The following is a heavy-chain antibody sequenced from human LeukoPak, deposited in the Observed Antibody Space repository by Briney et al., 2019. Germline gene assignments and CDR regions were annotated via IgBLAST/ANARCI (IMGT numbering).Heavy chain of an antibody. D-gene: IGHD2-15*01. Sequence: GSLRLSCAASGFTFSSYGMSWVRQAPGKGLEWVSAISGSGGSIYYADSVKGRFTISRDNAKNSLYLQMNSLRAEDTAVYYCAREGRYCSGGSCTNWFDPWGQGTLVTVSS. CDR1: GFTFSSYG. J-gene: IGHJ5*02. CDR2: ISGSGGSI. V-gene: IGHV3-23*01. CDR3: AREGRYCSGGSCTNWFDP.